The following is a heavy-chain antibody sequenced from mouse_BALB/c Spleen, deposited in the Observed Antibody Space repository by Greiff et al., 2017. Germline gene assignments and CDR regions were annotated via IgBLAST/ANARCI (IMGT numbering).Heavy chain of an antibody. D-gene: IGHD1-1*01. V-gene: IGHV5-17*02. Sequence: EVQRVESGGGLVQPGGSRKLSCAASGFTFSSFGMHWVRQAPEKGLEWVAYISSGSSTIYYADTVKGRFTISRDNPKNTLFLQMTSLRSEDTAMYYCARESGYYYALDYWGQGTTLTVSS. CDR1: GFTFSSFG. J-gene: IGHJ2*01. CDR3: ARESGYYYALDY. CDR2: ISSGSSTI.